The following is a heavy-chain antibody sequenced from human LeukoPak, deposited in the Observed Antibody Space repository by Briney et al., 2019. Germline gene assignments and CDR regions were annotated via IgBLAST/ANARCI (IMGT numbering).Heavy chain of an antibody. CDR1: GYTFTIYG. J-gene: IGHJ4*02. V-gene: IGHV1-18*01. Sequence: ASVKVSCKASGYTFTIYGISWVRQAPGQGLEWMGWISAYNGNTNYAQKLQGRVTMTTDTSTSTAYMELRSLRSDDTAVYYCARGIAYYDFWSGYYPKRFDYWGQGALVTVSS. D-gene: IGHD3-3*01. CDR3: ARGIAYYDFWSGYYPKRFDY. CDR2: ISAYNGNT.